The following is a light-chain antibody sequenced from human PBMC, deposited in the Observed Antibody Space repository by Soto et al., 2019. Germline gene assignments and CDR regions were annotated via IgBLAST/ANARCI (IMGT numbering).Light chain of an antibody. CDR2: DAS. CDR3: QKYNNRPPV. CDR1: ESVGRH. Sequence: MTQSPATLSVSPGERATLSCRASESVGRHLAWYHQKPGQAPKLLIFDASTRATGVPARFSGSESGKECSLRVRSLQSEDMAVYFCQKYNNRPPVVGQGTRLEIK. V-gene: IGKV3-15*01. J-gene: IGKJ5*01.